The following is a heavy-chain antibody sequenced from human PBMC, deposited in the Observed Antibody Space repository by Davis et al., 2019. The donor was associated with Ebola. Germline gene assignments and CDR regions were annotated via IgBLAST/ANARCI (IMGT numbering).Heavy chain of an antibody. J-gene: IGHJ4*02. CDR2: ISSSSSYI. D-gene: IGHD4-17*01. Sequence: GESLKISCAASGFTFSSYEMNWVRQAPGKGLEWVSSISSSSSYIYYADSVKGRFTISRDNAKNSLYLQMNSLRAEDTAVYYCARPGAWDGDYGYFDYWGQGTLVTVSS. CDR3: ARPGAWDGDYGYFDY. CDR1: GFTFSSYE. V-gene: IGHV3-21*01.